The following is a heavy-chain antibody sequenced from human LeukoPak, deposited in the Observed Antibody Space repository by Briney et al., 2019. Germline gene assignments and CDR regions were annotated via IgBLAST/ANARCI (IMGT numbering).Heavy chain of an antibody. J-gene: IGHJ4*02. Sequence: ASVKVSCKASGYTFTSYAMNWVRQAPGQGLEWMGWINTNTGNPTYAQGFTGRFVFSLDTSASTAYLQISSLKAEDTAVYYCARIVVVPAAHNTYYFDYWGQGTLVTVSS. CDR3: ARIVVVPAAHNTYYFDY. V-gene: IGHV7-4-1*02. CDR2: INTNTGNP. D-gene: IGHD2-2*01. CDR1: GYTFTSYA.